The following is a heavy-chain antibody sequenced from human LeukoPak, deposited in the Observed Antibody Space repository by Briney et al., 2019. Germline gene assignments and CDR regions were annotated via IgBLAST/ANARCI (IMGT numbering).Heavy chain of an antibody. CDR2: ISAYNGNT. J-gene: IGHJ6*03. Sequence: ASVKVSCKASGYTFTSYGISWVRQAPGLGLEWMGWISAYNGNTNYAQKLQGRVTMTTDTSTSTAYMELRSLRSDDTAVYYCARQAGWNYGLGDYYYYMDVWGKGTTVTVSS. D-gene: IGHD1-7*01. CDR3: ARQAGWNYGLGDYYYYMDV. V-gene: IGHV1-18*01. CDR1: GYTFTSYG.